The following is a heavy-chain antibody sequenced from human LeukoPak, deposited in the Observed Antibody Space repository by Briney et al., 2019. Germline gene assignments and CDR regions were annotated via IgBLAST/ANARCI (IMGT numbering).Heavy chain of an antibody. CDR3: AKWRDYDVLTGYYVSDY. Sequence: QPGASLRLSCAASGFTFSNYAMSWVRQAPGRGLDWVSAITGSGGNTYYADSVKGRFTISRDNSKNTLYLQMNSLRAEDTAVYYCAKWRDYDVLTGYYVSDYWGQGALVTVSS. V-gene: IGHV3-23*01. D-gene: IGHD3-9*01. J-gene: IGHJ4*02. CDR2: ITGSGGNT. CDR1: GFTFSNYA.